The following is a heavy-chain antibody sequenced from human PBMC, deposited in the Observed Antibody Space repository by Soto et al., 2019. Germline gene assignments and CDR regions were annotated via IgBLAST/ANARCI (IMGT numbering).Heavy chain of an antibody. V-gene: IGHV3-49*03. J-gene: IGHJ5*02. CDR3: TRDGEFQHILTLNWFDP. D-gene: IGHD3-9*01. Sequence: GGSLRLSCTASGFTFGDYAMSWFRQAPGKGLEWVGFIRSKAYGGTTEYAASVKGRFTISRDDSKGIAYLQMNSLKTEDTAVYYCTRDGEFQHILTLNWFDPWGQGTLVTVSS. CDR1: GFTFGDYA. CDR2: IRSKAYGGTT.